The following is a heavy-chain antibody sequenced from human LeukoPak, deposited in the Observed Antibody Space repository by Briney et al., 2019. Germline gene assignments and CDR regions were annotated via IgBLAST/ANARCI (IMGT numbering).Heavy chain of an antibody. J-gene: IGHJ3*02. D-gene: IGHD3-3*01. CDR2: ISYSGST. CDR1: GGSISNYY. V-gene: IGHV4-59*01. CDR3: ARGLHTRSSGRRFDVFEI. Sequence: PSETLSLTCTVSGGSISNYYWSWIRQPPGKGLEWIGFISYSGSTNYNPSLKSRVTISSDTSKNEFSLKLSSVTAADTAVYYCARGLHTRSSGRRFDVFEIWGQGTMVTVSS.